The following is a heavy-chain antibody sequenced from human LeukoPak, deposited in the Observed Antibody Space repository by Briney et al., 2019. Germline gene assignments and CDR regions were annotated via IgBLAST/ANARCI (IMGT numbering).Heavy chain of an antibody. CDR2: IYTSGRT. D-gene: IGHD2-2*01. V-gene: IGHV4-61*02. CDR3: VRENARSVPTAVSPLDD. J-gene: IGHJ4*02. Sequence: SQTLSLTCTVSGGSIDSGPYYWSWIRQPAGKGLEWIGRIYTSGRTDYSPSLKSRVTISADTSKNHFSLKLSSVTAADTAVYYCVRENARSVPTAVSPLDDWGQGTLVTVSS. CDR1: GGSIDSGPYY.